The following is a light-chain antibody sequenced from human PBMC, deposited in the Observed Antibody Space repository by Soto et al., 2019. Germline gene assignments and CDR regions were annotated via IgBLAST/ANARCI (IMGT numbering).Light chain of an antibody. CDR2: AAS. V-gene: IGKV1-8*01. CDR1: QGISSY. J-gene: IGKJ4*01. CDR3: QQYYSYPGT. Sequence: TITCRASQGISSYLAWYQQKPGKAPKLLIYAASTLQSGVPSRFSGSGSGTDFTLTISCLQSEDFATYYCQQYYSYPGTFGGGTKVDIK.